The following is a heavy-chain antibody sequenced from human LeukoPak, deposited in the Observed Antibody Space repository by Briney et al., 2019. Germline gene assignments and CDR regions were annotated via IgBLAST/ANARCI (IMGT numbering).Heavy chain of an antibody. CDR1: GYTLTELS. V-gene: IGHV1-24*01. CDR3: ATDLRRGSYYQEY. J-gene: IGHJ4*02. Sequence: SVKVSCKVSGYTLTELSLHWVRQAPGKGLEWMGGFDPEDGETIYAQKFQGRVTMTEDTSTDTAYMELSSLRSEDTAVYYCATDLRRGSYYQEYWGQVTLVTVSS. CDR2: FDPEDGET. D-gene: IGHD1-26*01.